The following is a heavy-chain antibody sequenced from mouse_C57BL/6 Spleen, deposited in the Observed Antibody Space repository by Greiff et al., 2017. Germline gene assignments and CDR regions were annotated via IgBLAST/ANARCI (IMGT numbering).Heavy chain of an antibody. CDR3: ARRSRYFDV. CDR1: GYTFTDYY. CDR2: INPNNGGT. V-gene: IGHV1-26*01. Sequence: EVQLQQSGPELVKPGASVKISCKASGYTFTDYYMNWVKQSHGKSLEWIGDINPNNGGTSYNQKFKGKATLTVDQSSSTAYMELRSLTSEDSAGYCCARRSRYFDVWGTGTTVTVSS. J-gene: IGHJ1*03.